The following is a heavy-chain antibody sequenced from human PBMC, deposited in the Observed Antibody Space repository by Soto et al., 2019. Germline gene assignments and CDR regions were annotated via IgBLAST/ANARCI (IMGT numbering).Heavy chain of an antibody. Sequence: SDTLSLTCTVSGYSISSFYWSWIRQPPGKGLEWIGHTYYSGSTNHNPSLRSRVTISLDTSKNQFSLKLTSVTAADTAVYYCARVSRGGNSYGYVDYWGPGTLVTVSS. J-gene: IGHJ4*02. CDR2: TYYSGST. V-gene: IGHV4-59*01. D-gene: IGHD5-18*01. CDR3: ARVSRGGNSYGYVDY. CDR1: GYSISSFY.